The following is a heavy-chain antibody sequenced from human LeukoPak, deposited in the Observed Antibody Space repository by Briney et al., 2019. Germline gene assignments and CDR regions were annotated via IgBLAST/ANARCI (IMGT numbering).Heavy chain of an antibody. V-gene: IGHV4-59*11. CDR1: GGSISGHY. CDR3: ARASNWYWYFDL. CDR2: ISESGIT. D-gene: IGHD1-1*01. J-gene: IGHJ2*01. Sequence: PSETLSLTCSVSGGSISGHYWNWIRQPPGKGLEWIGYISESGITDSNPSLTSRVTISVDTSKNQFSLRLSSVTAADTAVYYCARASNWYWYFDLWGRGTLVTVSS.